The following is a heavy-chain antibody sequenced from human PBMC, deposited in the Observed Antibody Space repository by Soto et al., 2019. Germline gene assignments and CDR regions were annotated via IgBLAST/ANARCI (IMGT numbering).Heavy chain of an antibody. CDR1: GFTFSSYW. CDR3: AREELGFSSGWYYFDY. J-gene: IGHJ4*02. D-gene: IGHD6-19*01. CDR2: IKQDGSEK. Sequence: EMQLVESGGGLVQPGGSLRLSCAASGFTFSSYWMSWVRQAPGKGLEWVANIKQDGSEKYYMDSVKGRFTISRDNTKNSLYLHMNSLRAEDTAVYYCAREELGFSSGWYYFDYWGQGTLFTVSS. V-gene: IGHV3-7*05.